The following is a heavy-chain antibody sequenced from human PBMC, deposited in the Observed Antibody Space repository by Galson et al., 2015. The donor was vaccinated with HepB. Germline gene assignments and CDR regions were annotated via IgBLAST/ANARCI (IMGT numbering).Heavy chain of an antibody. J-gene: IGHJ4*02. Sequence: PALVNPPQTVTLPCTLSGLSLNTSGVGVGWIRQPPGKALEWLELIYWDDNKRYSPSLKTRLTITKDTSKHQVVLTMTNMDPVDTATFYCAHRLGAYFDSWGQGTLVTVPS. CDR2: IYWDDNK. CDR3: AHRLGAYFDS. V-gene: IGHV2-5*02. D-gene: IGHD3-16*01. CDR1: GLSLNTSGVG.